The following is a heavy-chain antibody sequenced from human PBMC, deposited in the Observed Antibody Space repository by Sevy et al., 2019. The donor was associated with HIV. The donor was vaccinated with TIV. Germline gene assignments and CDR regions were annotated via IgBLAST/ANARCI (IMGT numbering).Heavy chain of an antibody. CDR3: ARAYCSGGRCYSLAS. CDR2: ISHHNGDT. V-gene: IGHV1-18*01. D-gene: IGHD2-15*01. CDR1: GYTFNTYR. Sequence: ASVKVSCKVSGYTFNTYRIHWVRQAPGQGLEWMGWISHHNGDTNYAQRLQGRVTMLTDTSSSTAYMELKSLRSDDTAVYYCARAYCSGGRCYSLASWGQGTLVTVSS. J-gene: IGHJ5*02.